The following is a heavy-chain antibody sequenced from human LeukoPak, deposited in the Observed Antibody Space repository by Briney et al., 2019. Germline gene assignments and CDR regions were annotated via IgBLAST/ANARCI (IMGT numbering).Heavy chain of an antibody. D-gene: IGHD2-15*01. J-gene: IGHJ4*02. CDR3: ARGVLNLRYCSGGSCYPQGYYFDY. V-gene: IGHV3-66*01. Sequence: PGGSLRLSCAASGFTVSSNYMSWVRQAPGKGLEWVSVIYSSGSAYYADSVKGRFTISRDNSKNTLYLQMNSLRAEDTAVYYCARGVLNLRYCSGGSCYPQGYYFDYWGQGTLVTVSS. CDR2: IYSSGSA. CDR1: GFTVSSNY.